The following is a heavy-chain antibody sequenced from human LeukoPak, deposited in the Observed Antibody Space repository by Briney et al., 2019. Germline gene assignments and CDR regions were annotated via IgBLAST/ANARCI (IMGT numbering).Heavy chain of an antibody. V-gene: IGHV4-39*01. D-gene: IGHD3-22*01. CDR3: ARHGRVGYDRSGYYEHFDY. CDR2: ICYSGSN. Sequence: SETLSLTCTVSGGSISSCSYYWGRIPQPPGKGLEWIGSICYSGSNYYNPSLKSRVTIAIDKYQTQFSLKLSSVTAADTAGYYCARHGRVGYDRSGYYEHFDYWGQGTLVTVSS. CDR1: GGSISSCSYY. J-gene: IGHJ4*02.